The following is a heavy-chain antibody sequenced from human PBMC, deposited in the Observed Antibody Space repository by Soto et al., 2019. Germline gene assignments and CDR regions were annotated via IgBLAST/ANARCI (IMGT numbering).Heavy chain of an antibody. CDR1: GGSFSGYY. Sequence: QVQLQLWGAGLLKPSETLSLSCAVYGGSFSGYYWNWIRQPPGKGLEWIGEISHSGSTNYNPSLKSRVTISVDTSKNQFSLKLSSVTAADTAVYYCARGGKHLAPPGYWGQGTLVTVSS. CDR2: ISHSGST. V-gene: IGHV4-34*01. CDR3: ARGGKHLAPPGY. J-gene: IGHJ4*02.